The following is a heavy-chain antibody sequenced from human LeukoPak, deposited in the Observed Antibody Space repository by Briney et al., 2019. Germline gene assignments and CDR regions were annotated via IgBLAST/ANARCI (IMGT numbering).Heavy chain of an antibody. D-gene: IGHD2-2*01. Sequence: ASVKVSCKASGYTFTGYYMHWVRQAPGQGLEWMGWINPNSGGTNYAQKFQGRVTMTRDTSISTAYMELSSLRSEDTAVYYCARKGPANYYYYYMDVWGKGTSVTVSS. CDR3: ARKGPANYYYYYMDV. V-gene: IGHV1-2*02. CDR1: GYTFTGYY. CDR2: INPNSGGT. J-gene: IGHJ6*03.